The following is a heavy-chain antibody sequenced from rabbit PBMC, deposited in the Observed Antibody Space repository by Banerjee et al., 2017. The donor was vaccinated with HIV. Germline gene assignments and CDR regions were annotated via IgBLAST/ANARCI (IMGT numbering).Heavy chain of an antibody. J-gene: IGHJ4*01. CDR3: ARAGGFENYFNL. CDR2: IYATGAIT. Sequence: QSLEESGGDLVKPGASLTLTCTASGFTISSSYWICWVRQTPGKGLEWIACIYATGAITYYANWAKGRFTISKASSTTVTLQMTSLTAADTATYFCARAGGFENYFNLWGPGTLVTVS. D-gene: IGHD1-1*01. V-gene: IGHV1S40*01. CDR1: GFTISSSYW.